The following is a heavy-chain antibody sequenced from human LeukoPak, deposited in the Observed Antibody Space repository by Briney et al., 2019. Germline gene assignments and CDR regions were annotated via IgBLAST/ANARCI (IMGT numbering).Heavy chain of an antibody. CDR1: GGSISSGGYY. CDR3: ARGRDIVVVPANSYYFDY. V-gene: IGHV4-31*03. Sequence: SQTLSLTCTVSGGSISSGGYYWSWIRQHPGKGLEWIGYIYYSGSTYYNPSLKSRVTISVDTSKNQFSLKLSSVTAADTAVNYCARGRDIVVVPANSYYFDYWGRGTLVTVSS. J-gene: IGHJ4*02. CDR2: IYYSGST. D-gene: IGHD2-2*01.